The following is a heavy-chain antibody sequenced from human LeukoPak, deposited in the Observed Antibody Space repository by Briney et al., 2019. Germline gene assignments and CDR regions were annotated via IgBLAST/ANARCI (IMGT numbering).Heavy chain of an antibody. CDR2: IYYTGST. CDR1: RGSTSGYY. Sequence: SGSLSLTCTVSRGSTSGYYWSCIWEPPGEGVGWGGYIYYTGSTNYTPSLKSRVTISVDTSKNQFSLKLSSVTAADTAVYYCARGGIADRLHSWGQRTLVTVSS. D-gene: IGHD6-6*01. V-gene: IGHV4-59*12. CDR3: ARGGIADRLHS. J-gene: IGHJ5*02.